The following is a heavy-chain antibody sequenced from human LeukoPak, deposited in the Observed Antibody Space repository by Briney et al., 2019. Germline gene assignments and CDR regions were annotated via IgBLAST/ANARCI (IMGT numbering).Heavy chain of an antibody. V-gene: IGHV3-30*18. Sequence: PGGSLRLSCAASGFTFSSYGMHWVRQAPGKGLEWVAVISYDGSNKYYADSVKGRFTISRDNSKNTVYLQMNTLRAEDTAVYHCAKSMGGWYAFDIWGQGTMVTVSS. CDR3: AKSMGGWYAFDI. CDR2: ISYDGSNK. CDR1: GFTFSSYG. J-gene: IGHJ3*02. D-gene: IGHD2-15*01.